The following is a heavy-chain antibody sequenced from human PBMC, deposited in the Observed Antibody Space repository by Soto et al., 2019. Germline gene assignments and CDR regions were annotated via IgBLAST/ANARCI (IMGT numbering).Heavy chain of an antibody. CDR3: ARKEGLRPNDAFDI. V-gene: IGHV3-7*01. J-gene: IGHJ3*02. Sequence: EVKLVESGAGLVQPGGSLRLSCAASGFTFSSYWMSWVRQAPGKGLEWVANVKQDGSEKYYVDSVKGRFTISRDNAENSLYLQINSLRDEDTAVYNCARKEGLRPNDAFDIWGQGTMVAVSS. CDR2: VKQDGSEK. CDR1: GFTFSSYW. D-gene: IGHD5-12*01.